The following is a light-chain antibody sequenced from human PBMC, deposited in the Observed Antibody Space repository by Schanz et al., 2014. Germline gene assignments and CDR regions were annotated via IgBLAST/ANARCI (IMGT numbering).Light chain of an antibody. CDR1: SSDVGNYGL. CDR2: EGS. CDR3: CSFAGSHVV. V-gene: IGLV2-23*01. J-gene: IGLJ2*01. Sequence: QSALTQPASVSGSPGQSITISCTGTSSDVGNYGLVSWYQLHPGKAPKLIIYEGSQRPSTVSNRFSGSKSDNTASLTISGLQTEDEAHYYCCSFAGSHVVFGGGTKRTVL.